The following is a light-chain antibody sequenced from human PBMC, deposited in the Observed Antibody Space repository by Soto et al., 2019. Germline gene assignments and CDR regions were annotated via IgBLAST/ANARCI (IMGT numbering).Light chain of an antibody. CDR3: QQYNTYPRT. Sequence: DMPMTQSPSTLSASVGDRVTITCRASQSLNSWLAWYQQKPGKAPKLLIYKASSLESGVPSRFSGSGSGTVFALTISSLQPDDFATYYCQQYNTYPRTFGPGTKVDI. CDR1: QSLNSW. J-gene: IGKJ3*01. CDR2: KAS. V-gene: IGKV1-5*03.